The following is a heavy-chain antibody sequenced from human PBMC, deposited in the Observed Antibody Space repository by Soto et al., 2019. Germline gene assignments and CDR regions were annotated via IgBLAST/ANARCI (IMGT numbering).Heavy chain of an antibody. D-gene: IGHD7-27*01. CDR2: VSAGCGTT. Sequence: EVQLLESGGGLVQPGGSLRLSCAASGFSFSNYAMNWVRQAPGKGLEWVSSVSAGCGTTFYADSVKGRFTISRDNSKNTLYLQMNSLRAEDTAVYYYATRLPGAGCFDYWGQGTLVTVSS. CDR1: GFSFSNYA. V-gene: IGHV3-23*01. J-gene: IGHJ4*02. CDR3: ATRLPGAGCFDY.